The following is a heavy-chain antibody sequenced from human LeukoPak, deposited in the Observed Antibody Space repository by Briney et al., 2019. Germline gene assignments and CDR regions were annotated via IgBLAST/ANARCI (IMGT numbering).Heavy chain of an antibody. Sequence: SETLSLTCTVSGGSISSSSYYWGWIRQPPGKGLEWIGSIYYSGSTYYNPSLKSRVTISVDTSKNQFSLKLSSVTAADTAVYYCARASVAGTSRGWFDPWGQGTLVTVSS. V-gene: IGHV4-39*01. D-gene: IGHD6-19*01. CDR3: ARASVAGTSRGWFDP. CDR2: IYYSGST. CDR1: GGSISSSSYY. J-gene: IGHJ5*02.